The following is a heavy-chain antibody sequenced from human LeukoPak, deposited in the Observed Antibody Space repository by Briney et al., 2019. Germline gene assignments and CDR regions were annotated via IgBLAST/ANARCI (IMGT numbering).Heavy chain of an antibody. CDR3: ARDGVRYYDSSGYLNWFDP. D-gene: IGHD3-22*01. Sequence: SVKVSCKASGGTFSSYAISWVRQAPGQGLEWMGRVIPIFGTANYAQKFQGRVTITTDESTSTAYMELSSLRSEDTAVYYCARDGVRYYDSSGYLNWFDPWGQGTLVTVSS. V-gene: IGHV1-69*05. CDR2: VIPIFGTA. CDR1: GGTFSSYA. J-gene: IGHJ5*02.